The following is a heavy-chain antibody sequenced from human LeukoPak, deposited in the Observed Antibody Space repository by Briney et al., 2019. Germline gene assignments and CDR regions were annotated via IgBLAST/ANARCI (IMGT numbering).Heavy chain of an antibody. D-gene: IGHD3-16*02. CDR3: ARGLRLMVAFGGVIVDS. J-gene: IGHJ4*02. CDR2: IKQDGSEK. Sequence: PGGSLRLSCAASGFTFNSYWMNWVRQAPGKGLEWVANIKQDGSEKYYVDSVKGRFTISRDNAKNSLFLQMNSLRAEDTAVYYCARGLRLMVAFGGVIVDSWGQGTLVTVSP. CDR1: GFTFNSYW. V-gene: IGHV3-7*05.